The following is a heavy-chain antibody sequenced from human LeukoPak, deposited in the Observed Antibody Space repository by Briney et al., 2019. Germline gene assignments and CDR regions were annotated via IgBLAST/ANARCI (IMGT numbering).Heavy chain of an antibody. J-gene: IGHJ4*02. CDR1: GFTFSNAW. D-gene: IGHD3-16*02. V-gene: IGHV3-15*01. CDR3: TTDALITFGGVIVTLDY. Sequence: PGGSLRLSCAASGFTFSNAWMSWVRQAPGKGLEWVGRIKSKTDGGTTDYAAPVKGRFTISRDDSKNTLYLQMNSPKTEDTAVYYCTTDALITFGGVIVTLDYWGQGTLVTVSS. CDR2: IKSKTDGGTT.